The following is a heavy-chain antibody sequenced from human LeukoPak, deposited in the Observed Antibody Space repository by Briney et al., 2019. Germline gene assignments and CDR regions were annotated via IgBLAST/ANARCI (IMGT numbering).Heavy chain of an antibody. CDR2: IYSGSGGST. CDR1: GFTFSDHY. V-gene: IGHV3-66*01. CDR3: AKEGSNGDFDY. J-gene: IGHJ4*02. D-gene: IGHD1-26*01. Sequence: GGSLRLSCAASGFTFSDHYMDWVRQAPGEGLEWVSVIYSGSGGSTYYADSVKGRFTISRDNSKNTLYLQMNSLRAEDTAVYYCAKEGSNGDFDYWGQGTLVTVSS.